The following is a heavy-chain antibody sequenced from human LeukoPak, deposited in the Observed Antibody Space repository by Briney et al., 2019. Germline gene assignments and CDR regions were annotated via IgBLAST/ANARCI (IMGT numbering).Heavy chain of an antibody. J-gene: IGHJ2*01. CDR3: ARGDRSSTSCYVWYFDL. CDR2: IYYGGST. CDR1: GGSVSSGSYY. V-gene: IGHV4-61*01. Sequence: SETLSLTCTVSGGSVSSGSYYWSWIRQPPGKGLEWIGYIYYGGSTNYNPSLKSRVTISVDTSKNQFSLKLSSVTAADTAVYYCARGDRSSTSCYVWYFDLWGRGTLVTVSS. D-gene: IGHD2-2*01.